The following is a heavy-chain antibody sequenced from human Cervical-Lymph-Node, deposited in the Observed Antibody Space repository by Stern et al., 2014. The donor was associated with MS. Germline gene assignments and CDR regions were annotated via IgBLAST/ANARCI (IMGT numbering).Heavy chain of an antibody. CDR3: ARAQGFCSTNTCYYYGMDV. Sequence: EVQPVESGGGLVQPGGSLRLSCAGSGFTFSDHYMDWVRQAPGKGLEWIGRIRNPTKRYPTEYAASVKGRFTFSRDDSTHSMSLQMNSLKAEDTAVYYCARAQGFCSTNTCYYYGMDVWGQGTTVTVSS. CDR1: GFTFSDHY. D-gene: IGHD2-2*01. CDR2: IRNPTKRYPT. V-gene: IGHV3-72*01. J-gene: IGHJ6*02.